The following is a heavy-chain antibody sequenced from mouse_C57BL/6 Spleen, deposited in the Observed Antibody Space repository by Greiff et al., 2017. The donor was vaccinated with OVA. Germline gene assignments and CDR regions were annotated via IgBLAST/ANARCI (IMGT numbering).Heavy chain of an antibody. V-gene: IGHV5-17*01. CDR2: ISRGSSTI. CDR1: GFTFSDYG. Sequence: EVMLVESGGGLVKPGGSLKLSCAASGFTFSDYGMHWVRQAPEKGLEWVAYISRGSSTIYYADTVKGRFTISRDNAKNTLFLQMTSLRSEDTAMYYCAREKPWFAYWGQGTLVTVSA. CDR3: AREKPWFAY. J-gene: IGHJ3*01.